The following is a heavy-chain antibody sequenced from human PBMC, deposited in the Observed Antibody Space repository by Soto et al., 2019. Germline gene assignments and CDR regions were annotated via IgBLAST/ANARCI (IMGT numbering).Heavy chain of an antibody. CDR3: AYGGSCDY. CDR2: ISSSGSTI. D-gene: IGHD1-26*01. Sequence: EVHLVESGGGLVQPGGSLRLSYAASGFSFNTYEMNWVRHAPGKGLEWVSYISSSGSTIYYADSLKGRFTVSRDNGKNSLYLQLNSLRAADTAVYYFAYGGSCDYWGRGTQVTVSS. J-gene: IGHJ4*02. CDR1: GFSFNTYE. V-gene: IGHV3-48*03.